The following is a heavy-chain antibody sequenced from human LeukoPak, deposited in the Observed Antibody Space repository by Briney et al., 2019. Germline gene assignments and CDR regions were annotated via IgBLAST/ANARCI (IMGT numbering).Heavy chain of an antibody. Sequence: SETLSLTCAVYGGSFSGYYWSWIRQPPGKGLEWIGEINHSGSTNYNPSLKSRVTISVDTSRNQFSLKLSSVTAADTAVYYCASLAAAGTPFDYWGQGTLVTVSS. J-gene: IGHJ4*02. CDR1: GGSFSGYY. CDR2: INHSGST. CDR3: ASLAAAGTPFDY. D-gene: IGHD6-13*01. V-gene: IGHV4-34*01.